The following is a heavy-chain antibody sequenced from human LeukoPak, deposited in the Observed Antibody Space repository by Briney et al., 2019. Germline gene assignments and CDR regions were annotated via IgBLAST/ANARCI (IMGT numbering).Heavy chain of an antibody. J-gene: IGHJ4*02. Sequence: LRLSCAASGFTFSNYAMGWIRQPPGKGLEWIGEINHSGSTNYNPSLKSRVTISVDTSKNQFSLKLSSVTAADTAVYYCARRGYSYGFDYWGQGTLVTVSS. CDR2: INHSGST. V-gene: IGHV4-34*08. CDR3: ARRGYSYGFDY. D-gene: IGHD5-18*01. CDR1: GFTFSNYA.